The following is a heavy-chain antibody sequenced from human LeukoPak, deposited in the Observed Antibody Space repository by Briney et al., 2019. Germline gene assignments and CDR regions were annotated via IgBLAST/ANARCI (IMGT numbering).Heavy chain of an antibody. D-gene: IGHD4-17*01. V-gene: IGHV3-30*18. CDR2: ISYDGSNK. Sequence: GGSLRLSCAGSGFIFSSYGMHWVRQAPGKGLEWVAVISYDGSNKYYADSVKGRFTISRDNSKNTLYLQMNSLRAEDTAVYYCAKGGALTVIGAFDIWGQGTMVTVSS. CDR3: AKGGALTVIGAFDI. CDR1: GFIFSSYG. J-gene: IGHJ3*02.